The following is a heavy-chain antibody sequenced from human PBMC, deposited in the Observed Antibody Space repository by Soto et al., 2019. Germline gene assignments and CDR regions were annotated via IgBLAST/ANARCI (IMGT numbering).Heavy chain of an antibody. CDR2: IFYSGGT. D-gene: IGHD3-16*01. V-gene: IGHV4-39*01. Sequence: PSETLSLTCTVSGASISSSSYYWDWIRQPPRKGLEWIGSIFYSGGTYYNPSLKSRVTISVDTSKNQFSLKLSSVTAADTTVYYCATRRGNYYDYWGQGTLVTVSS. CDR1: GASISSSSYY. CDR3: ATRRGNYYDY. J-gene: IGHJ4*02.